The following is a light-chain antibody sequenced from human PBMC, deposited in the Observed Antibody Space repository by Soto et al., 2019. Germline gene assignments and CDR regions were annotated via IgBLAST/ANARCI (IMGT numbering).Light chain of an antibody. CDR2: DAS. Sequence: DIQMTQSPSTLSASVGDRVTITCRASQSISTWLAWYQQKPGKAPKLLIYDASSLQGGVPSRFSGSGSGTEFTLTISSLQPDDFASYYCQQYDSYSRTLGQGTEVEIK. J-gene: IGKJ1*01. CDR1: QSISTW. CDR3: QQYDSYSRT. V-gene: IGKV1-5*01.